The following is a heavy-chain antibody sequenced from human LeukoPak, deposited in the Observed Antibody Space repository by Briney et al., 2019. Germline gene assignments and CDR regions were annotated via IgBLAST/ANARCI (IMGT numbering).Heavy chain of an antibody. CDR3: TGDGGPMNDFDS. CDR2: ISNHGNDG. Sequence: HPGRSLRLSCAASGFTFSTYAMHWVRQTPGKGLERVAVISNHGNDGFYADSVKGRFTISRDNSRNTLYLQMDSLRAEDTAVIYCTGDGGPMNDFDSWGQGPLFTFSS. J-gene: IGHJ4*02. V-gene: IGHV3-30*01. CDR1: GFTFSTYA. D-gene: IGHD1-1*01.